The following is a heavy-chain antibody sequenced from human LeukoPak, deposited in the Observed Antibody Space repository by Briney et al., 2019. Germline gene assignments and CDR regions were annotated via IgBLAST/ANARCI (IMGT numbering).Heavy chain of an antibody. J-gene: IGHJ4*02. CDR3: ARGHVWGSYQGPFDY. CDR2: IYYSGST. CDR1: GGSISSYY. D-gene: IGHD3-16*01. Sequence: SETLSLTCTVSGGSISSYYWSWIRRPPGKGLEWIGYIYYSGSTNYNPSLKSRVTISLDTSKNQFSLKLNSVTAADTAVYYCARGHVWGSYQGPFDYWGQGTLVTVSS. V-gene: IGHV4-59*08.